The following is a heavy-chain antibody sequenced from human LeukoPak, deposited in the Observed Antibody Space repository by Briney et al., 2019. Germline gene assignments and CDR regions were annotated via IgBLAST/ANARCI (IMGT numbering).Heavy chain of an antibody. J-gene: IGHJ4*02. V-gene: IGHV3-30*02. D-gene: IGHD6-19*01. CDR1: GFTFSNYG. Sequence: PGRSLRLSCAASGFTFSNYGMHWVRQAPGKGLEWVAFIRYDGSNKYYADSVKGRFTISRDNSKNTLYLQMNSLRAEDTAVYYCAKVRAVAGPPRDYWGQGTLVTVSS. CDR2: IRYDGSNK. CDR3: AKVRAVAGPPRDY.